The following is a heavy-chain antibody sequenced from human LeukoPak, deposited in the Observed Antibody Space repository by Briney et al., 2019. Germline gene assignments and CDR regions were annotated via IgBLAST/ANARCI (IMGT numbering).Heavy chain of an antibody. J-gene: IGHJ5*02. CDR1: GFTFSNAW. CDR3: ATDFYDST. V-gene: IGHV3-15*07. D-gene: IGHD3-22*01. Sequence: GGSLRLSCPTSGFTFSNAWMNWVRQAPGKGLEWVGRIRSNSDGGTIDYAAPVKGRFTLSRDDSKTTLYLQMNSLQTEDTAVYYCATDFYDSTWGQGTLVTVSS. CDR2: IRSNSDGGTI.